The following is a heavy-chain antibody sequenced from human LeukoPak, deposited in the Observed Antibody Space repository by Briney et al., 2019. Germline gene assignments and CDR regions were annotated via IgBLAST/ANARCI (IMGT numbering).Heavy chain of an antibody. V-gene: IGHV3-30*02. CDR2: IRYDGSNK. CDR1: GFTFSSYG. D-gene: IGHD2-2*01. CDR3: AKVDYGYCSSTSCTAGSIDY. Sequence: GGSLRLSCAASGFTFSSYGMHWVRQAPGKGLEWVAFIRYDGSNKYYADSVKGRFTISRDNSKHTLYLQMNSLRAEDTAVYYCAKVDYGYCSSTSCTAGSIDYWGQGTLVTVSS. J-gene: IGHJ4*02.